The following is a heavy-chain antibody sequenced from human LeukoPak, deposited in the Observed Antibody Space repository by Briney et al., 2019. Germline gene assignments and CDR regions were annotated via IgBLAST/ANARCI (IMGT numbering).Heavy chain of an antibody. D-gene: IGHD6-19*01. CDR3: ARVLYSSGWYVHAFDI. J-gene: IGHJ3*02. CDR2: IYTSGST. Sequence: SETLSLTCTVSGGSISSGSYYWSWIRQPAGKGLEWIGRIYTSGSTNYNPSLKSRVTISVDTSKNQFSLKLSSVTAADTAVYYCARVLYSSGWYVHAFDIWGQGTMVTVSS. CDR1: GGSISSGSYY. V-gene: IGHV4-61*02.